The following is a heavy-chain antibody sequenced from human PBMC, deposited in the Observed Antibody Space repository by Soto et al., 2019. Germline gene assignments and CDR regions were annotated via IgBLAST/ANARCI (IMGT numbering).Heavy chain of an antibody. V-gene: IGHV4-34*01. CDR2: INHSGST. D-gene: IGHD5-18*01. Sequence: QVQLQQWGAGLLKPSETLSLTCAVYGGSFSGYYWSWIRQPQGTGLEWIGEINHSGSTNYNPSLKSRVTISVDTSKNQFSLKLSSVTAADTAVYYCARGLGRGVYGYNDNWFDPWGQGTLVTVSS. J-gene: IGHJ5*02. CDR1: GGSFSGYY. CDR3: ARGLGRGVYGYNDNWFDP.